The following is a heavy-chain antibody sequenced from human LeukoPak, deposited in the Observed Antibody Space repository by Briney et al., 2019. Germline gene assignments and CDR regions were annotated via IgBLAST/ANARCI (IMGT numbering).Heavy chain of an antibody. CDR1: GGSISSGGYS. V-gene: IGHV4-30-2*01. CDR3: ARLYIAAAGTGFDP. Sequence: SQTLSLTCAVSGGSISSGGYSWSWIRQPPGKGLEWIGYIYHSGSTNYNPSLKSRVTISVDTSKNQFSLKLSSVTAADTAVYYCARLYIAAAGTGFDPWGQGTLVTVSS. CDR2: IYHSGST. D-gene: IGHD6-13*01. J-gene: IGHJ5*02.